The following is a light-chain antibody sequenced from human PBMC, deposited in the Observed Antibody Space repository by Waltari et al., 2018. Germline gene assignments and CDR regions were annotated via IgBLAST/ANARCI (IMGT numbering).Light chain of an antibody. CDR3: CAFAGRGFYV. V-gene: IGLV2-23*02. CDR2: EVS. Sequence: SALTQPASVSGSPGQSITISCTETSANVGSYPLLSWYQRHPGGAPKLLIYEVSERPSGVSIRFSGSKSAKTASLTISGLQPEDEADYYGCAFAGRGFYVFGTGTQVTVL. J-gene: IGLJ1*01. CDR1: SANVGSYPL.